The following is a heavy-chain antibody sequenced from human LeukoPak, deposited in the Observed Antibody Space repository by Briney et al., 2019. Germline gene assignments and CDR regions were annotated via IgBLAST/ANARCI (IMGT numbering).Heavy chain of an antibody. CDR2: INSDGSST. D-gene: IGHD5-12*01. J-gene: IGHJ6*02. Sequence: GGSLRLSCAASGFTFSSYWMHWVRQAPGKGPVWVSRINSDGSSTSYADSVKGRFTISRDNSKNTLYLQMNSLRAEDTAVYYCASQYSGYDIAAYYYYGMDVWGQGTTVIVSS. CDR1: GFTFSSYW. V-gene: IGHV3-74*01. CDR3: ASQYSGYDIAAYYYYGMDV.